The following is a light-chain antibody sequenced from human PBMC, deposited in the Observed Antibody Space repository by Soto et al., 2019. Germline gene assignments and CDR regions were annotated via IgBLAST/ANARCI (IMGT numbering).Light chain of an antibody. J-gene: IGKJ4*01. V-gene: IGKV1-27*01. Sequence: DIQMTQSPSSLSASLGDKVTLTCRASEDIAHYLDWYQQKPGKAPGVLLHHTSILQSGVPSRFSGSGNGTDFNVTITSLQPEDVATYFCQKYYRAPLTFCGGTKVEI. CDR2: HTS. CDR1: EDIAHY. CDR3: QKYYRAPLT.